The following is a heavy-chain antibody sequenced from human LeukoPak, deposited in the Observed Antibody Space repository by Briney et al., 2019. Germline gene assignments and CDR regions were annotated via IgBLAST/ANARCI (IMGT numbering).Heavy chain of an antibody. Sequence: PGGSLRLSCAASGFTFSSYSMNWVRQAPGKGLECVSYISSSSSTIYYADSVKRRLNISRDHAKNSLYRKMNSLRAEDTAVYYCARWDDYGDPPDGFDIWGQGTMVTVSS. J-gene: IGHJ3*02. CDR3: ARWDDYGDPPDGFDI. CDR1: GFTFSSYS. D-gene: IGHD4-17*01. V-gene: IGHV3-48*04. CDR2: ISSSSSTI.